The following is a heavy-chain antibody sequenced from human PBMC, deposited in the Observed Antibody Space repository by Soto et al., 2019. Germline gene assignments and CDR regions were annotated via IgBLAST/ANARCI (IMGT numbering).Heavy chain of an antibody. Sequence: PSQTLSLTCAISGDSVSSNSAAWNWIRQSPSRGLEWLGRTYYRSKWYNDYAVSVKSRITINPDTSKNQFSLQLNSVTPEDTAVYYCARDSYCSGGSCYYTICYFDYWGQGTLVTVSS. CDR1: GDSVSSNSAA. D-gene: IGHD2-15*01. CDR3: ARDSYCSGGSCYYTICYFDY. V-gene: IGHV6-1*01. J-gene: IGHJ4*02. CDR2: TYYRSKWYN.